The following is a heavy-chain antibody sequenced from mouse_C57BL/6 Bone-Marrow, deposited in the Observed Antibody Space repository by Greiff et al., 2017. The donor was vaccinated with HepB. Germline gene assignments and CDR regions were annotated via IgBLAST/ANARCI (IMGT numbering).Heavy chain of an antibody. Sequence: EVKLVESGGGLVKPGGSLKLSCAASGFTFSDYGMHWVRQAPEKGLEWVAYISSGSSTIYYADTVKGRFTISIDNAKNTLFLQMTSLRSEDTAMYYCARTDYDYTDYWGQGTTLTVSS. D-gene: IGHD2-4*01. CDR2: ISSGSSTI. CDR1: GFTFSDYG. J-gene: IGHJ2*01. V-gene: IGHV5-17*01. CDR3: ARTDYDYTDY.